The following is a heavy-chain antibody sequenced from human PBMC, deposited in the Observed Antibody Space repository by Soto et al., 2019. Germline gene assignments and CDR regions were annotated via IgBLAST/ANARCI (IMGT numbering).Heavy chain of an antibody. CDR3: ARDQYYGSGSPY. V-gene: IGHV1-3*01. J-gene: IGHJ4*02. D-gene: IGHD3-10*01. CDR1: GYTFTSYA. CDR2: INAGNGNT. Sequence: ASVKVSCKASGYTFTSYAMHWVRQAPGQKLEWMGWINAGNGNTKYSQKFQGRVTITRDTSASTAYMELSSLRSEDTAVYYCARDQYYGSGSPYWGQGTLVTVSS.